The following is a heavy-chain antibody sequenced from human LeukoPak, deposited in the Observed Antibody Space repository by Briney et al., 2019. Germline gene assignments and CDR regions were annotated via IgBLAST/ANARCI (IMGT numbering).Heavy chain of an antibody. CDR2: IYYSGST. Sequence: SQTLSLTCTVSSGSITSGGYYWNWIRQHPGKGLEWIGYIYYSGSTFYNPSLKSRVTMSVDTSKNQFSLKLSSVTAADTAVYYCARAPKGMTTVRYYYYYYYMDVWGKGTTVTVSS. V-gene: IGHV4-31*03. D-gene: IGHD4-11*01. CDR1: SGSITSGGYY. J-gene: IGHJ6*03. CDR3: ARAPKGMTTVRYYYYYYYMDV.